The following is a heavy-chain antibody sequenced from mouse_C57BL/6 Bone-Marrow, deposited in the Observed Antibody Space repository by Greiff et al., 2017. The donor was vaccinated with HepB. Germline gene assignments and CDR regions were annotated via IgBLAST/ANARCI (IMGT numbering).Heavy chain of an antibody. Sequence: QVQLQQPGAELVKPGASVKLSCKASGYTFTSYWMHWVKQRPGQGLEWIGMIHPNSGSTNYNEKFKSKATLTVDKSSSTAYMQLSSLTSDDSAVYYCARGGLGRLWYFDVWGTGTTVTVSS. CDR3: ARGGLGRLWYFDV. CDR2: IHPNSGST. J-gene: IGHJ1*03. CDR1: GYTFTSYW. D-gene: IGHD4-1*01. V-gene: IGHV1-64*01.